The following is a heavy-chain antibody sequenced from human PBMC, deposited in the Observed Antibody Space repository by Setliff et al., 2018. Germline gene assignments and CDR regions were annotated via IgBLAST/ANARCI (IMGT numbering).Heavy chain of an antibody. D-gene: IGHD3-3*01. CDR3: AHSRYDFWSGYYYLDV. V-gene: IGHV2-70*12. CDR1: GFSLSTSGMC. CDR2: IDWDDDK. J-gene: IGHJ6*03. Sequence: SGPTLVNPTQTLTLSCTFSGFSLSTSGMCVIWSRQPPGKALEWLARIDWDDDKYYSTSLKTRLTISKDISKNQVVLTMTNMDPVDTATYYCAHSRYDFWSGYYYLDVWGKGTTVTVSS.